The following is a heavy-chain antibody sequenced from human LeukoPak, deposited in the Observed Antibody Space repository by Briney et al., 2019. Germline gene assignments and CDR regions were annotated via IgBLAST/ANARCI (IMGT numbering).Heavy chain of an antibody. Sequence: GSSVKVSCKASGGTFSSYAISWVRQAPGQGLEWMGGIIPIFGTANYAQKFQGRVAITADESTSTAYMELSSLRSEDTAVYYCARRITGTKAFDIWGQGTMVTVSS. J-gene: IGHJ3*02. D-gene: IGHD1-7*01. CDR3: ARRITGTKAFDI. CDR1: GGTFSSYA. CDR2: IIPIFGTA. V-gene: IGHV1-69*01.